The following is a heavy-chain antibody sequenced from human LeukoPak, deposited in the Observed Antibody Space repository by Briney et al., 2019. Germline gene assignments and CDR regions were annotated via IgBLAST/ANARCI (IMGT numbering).Heavy chain of an antibody. CDR3: ALQRTLWQQLLDY. D-gene: IGHD6-13*01. CDR1: GFTFSSYS. J-gene: IGHJ4*02. CDR2: ISTSSSYI. Sequence: GGSLRLSCAASGFTFSSYSMNWVRQAPGKGLEWVSSISTSSSYIYYADSVKGRFTISRDNSKNTLYLQMNSLRVDDTAVYYCALQRTLWQQLLDYWGQGTLVTVSS. V-gene: IGHV3-21*04.